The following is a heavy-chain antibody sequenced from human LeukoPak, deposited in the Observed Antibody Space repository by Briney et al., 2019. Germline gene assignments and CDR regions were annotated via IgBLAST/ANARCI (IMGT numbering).Heavy chain of an antibody. CDR1: GYTFTDFY. CDR3: ARGVGA. Sequence: GASVKVSCKASGYTFTDFYIHWVRQAPGQGLEWMGWINPNNGDTNYAQNFQGRVTMTRGTSISTAYMELSRLRSDDTAVYYCARGVGAWGQGTLVTVSS. CDR2: INPNNGDT. J-gene: IGHJ4*02. V-gene: IGHV1-2*02. D-gene: IGHD3-3*01.